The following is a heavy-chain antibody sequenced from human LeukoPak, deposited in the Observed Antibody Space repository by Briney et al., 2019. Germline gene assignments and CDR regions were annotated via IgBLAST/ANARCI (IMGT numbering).Heavy chain of an antibody. CDR3: ARGPERSGSIDY. J-gene: IGHJ4*02. CDR1: GGTFSSYA. D-gene: IGHD3-10*01. CDR2: IIPIFGTA. Sequence: ASVKVSCKASGGTFSSYAISWVRQAPGQGLEWMGGIIPIFGTANYAQKFQGRVTITADKSTSTAYMELSSLRAEDTAVYYCARGPERSGSIDYWGQGTLVTVSS. V-gene: IGHV1-69*06.